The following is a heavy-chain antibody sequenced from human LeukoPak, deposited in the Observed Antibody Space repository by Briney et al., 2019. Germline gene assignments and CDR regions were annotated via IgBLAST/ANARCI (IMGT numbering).Heavy chain of an antibody. CDR3: ARHPKWYFDY. V-gene: IGHV4-59*08. J-gene: IGHJ4*02. CDR2: IYYSGST. CDR1: GGSISSYY. Sequence: PSETLSLTCTVSGGSISSYYWSWIRQPPGEGLEWIGYIYYSGSTNYNPSLKSRVTISVDTSKNQFSLKLSSVTAADTAVYYCARHPKWYFDYWGQGTLVTVSS. D-gene: IGHD2-8*01.